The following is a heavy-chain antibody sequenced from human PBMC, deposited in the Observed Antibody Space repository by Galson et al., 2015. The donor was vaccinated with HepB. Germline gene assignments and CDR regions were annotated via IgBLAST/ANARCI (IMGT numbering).Heavy chain of an antibody. D-gene: IGHD2-2*01. V-gene: IGHV3-53*01. CDR3: ARDLPAVYGMDV. J-gene: IGHJ6*02. Sequence: SLRLSCAASGFTVSSNYMSWVRQAPGKGLEWVSVIYSGGSTYYADSVKGRFTISRDNSKNTLYLQMNSLRAEDTAVYYCARDLPAVYGMDVWGRGTTVTVSS. CDR1: GFTVSSNY. CDR2: IYSGGST.